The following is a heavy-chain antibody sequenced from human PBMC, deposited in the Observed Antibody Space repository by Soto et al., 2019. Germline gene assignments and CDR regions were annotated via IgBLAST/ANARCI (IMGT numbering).Heavy chain of an antibody. D-gene: IGHD1-26*01. Sequence: GASVKVSCKASGYTFTVYYMHWVRQAPGQGLEWMGWINPNSGGTNYAQKVQGRVTMTRDTSISTAYMELSRLRSDDTAVYYCARDHSGSYYFVAFDIWGQGTMVTVSS. CDR2: INPNSGGT. J-gene: IGHJ3*02. V-gene: IGHV1-2*02. CDR3: ARDHSGSYYFVAFDI. CDR1: GYTFTVYY.